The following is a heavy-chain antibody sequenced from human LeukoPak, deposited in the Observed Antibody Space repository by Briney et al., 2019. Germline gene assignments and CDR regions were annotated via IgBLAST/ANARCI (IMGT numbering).Heavy chain of an antibody. CDR1: GFTFSSYG. V-gene: IGHV3-30*18. J-gene: IGHJ6*04. D-gene: IGHD6-19*01. CDR3: SKDRIAVAALDYYYGMDV. Sequence: RGSLTLSCAASGFTFSSYGMHWVRQAPGKGLEWVAVISYDGSNKYYADSVKGRFTISRDNSKNTLYLQMNSLRAEDTAVYYCSKDRIAVAALDYYYGMDVWGKGTTVTVSS. CDR2: ISYDGSNK.